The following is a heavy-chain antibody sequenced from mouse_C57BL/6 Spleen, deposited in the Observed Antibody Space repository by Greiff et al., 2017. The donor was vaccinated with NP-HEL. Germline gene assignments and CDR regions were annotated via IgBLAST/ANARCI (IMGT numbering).Heavy chain of an antibody. J-gene: IGHJ2*01. D-gene: IGHD4-1*01. CDR2: ISSGGSYT. CDR3: ARQGNWDSYYFDY. Sequence: EVQVVESGGDLVKPGGSLKLSCAASGFTFSSYGLSWVRQTPDKRLEWVATISSGGSYTYYPDSVKGRFTISRDNAKNTLYLQMSSLKSEDTAMYYCARQGNWDSYYFDYWGQGTTLTVSS. CDR1: GFTFSSYG. V-gene: IGHV5-6*01.